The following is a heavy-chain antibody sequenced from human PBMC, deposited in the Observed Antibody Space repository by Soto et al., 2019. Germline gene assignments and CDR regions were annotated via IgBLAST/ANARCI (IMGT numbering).Heavy chain of an antibody. D-gene: IGHD3-9*01. CDR1: GFTFSSYG. CDR3: AKGYFDTRTGRFFDY. V-gene: IGHV3-23*01. Sequence: GGSLRLSCAASGFTFSSYGMSWVRQAPGKGLEWVAGISGSGGSIVYADSVKGRSTISRDNSKNTMYMQMDSLRVEDTAVYYCAKGYFDTRTGRFFDYWGQGTRVTVSS. J-gene: IGHJ4*02. CDR2: ISGSGGSI.